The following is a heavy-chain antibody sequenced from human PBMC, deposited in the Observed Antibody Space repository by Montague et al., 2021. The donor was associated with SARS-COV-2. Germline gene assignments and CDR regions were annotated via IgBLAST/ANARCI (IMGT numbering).Heavy chain of an antibody. CDR3: ARDGVYDILTGYWTD. V-gene: IGHV3-21*01. D-gene: IGHD3-9*01. CDR1: GFTFSSYS. CDR2: ISSSSSYI. Sequence: SLRLSCAASGFTFSSYSMNWVRQAPGKGLEWVSSISSSSSYIYYADSVKGRFTISRDDAKNSLYPQMNSLRAKDTAVYYCARDGVYDILTGYWTDWGQGTLVTVSS. J-gene: IGHJ4*02.